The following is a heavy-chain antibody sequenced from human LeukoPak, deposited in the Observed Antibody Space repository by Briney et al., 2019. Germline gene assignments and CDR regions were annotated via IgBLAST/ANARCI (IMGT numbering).Heavy chain of an antibody. CDR3: ARDFPDVGSYGDLSYFDY. CDR1: GYTFTSYY. D-gene: IGHD4-17*01. V-gene: IGHV1-46*01. Sequence: GASVKVSCKASGYTFTSYYMHWVRQAPGQGLEWMGIINPSGGSTSYAQKFQGRVTMTRDTSTSTVYMELSSLRSEDTAVYYCARDFPDVGSYGDLSYFDYWGQGTLVTVSS. J-gene: IGHJ4*02. CDR2: INPSGGST.